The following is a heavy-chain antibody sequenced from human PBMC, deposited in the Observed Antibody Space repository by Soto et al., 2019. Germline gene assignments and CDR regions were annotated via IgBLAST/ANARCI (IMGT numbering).Heavy chain of an antibody. D-gene: IGHD6-6*01. J-gene: IGHJ4*02. CDR2: IYYSGST. CDR1: GGSISSYY. V-gene: IGHV4-59*08. Sequence: SETLSLTCTVSGGSISSYYWSWIRQPPGKGLEWIGYIYYSGSTNYNPSLKSRVTISVDTSKNQFSLKLSSVTAADTAVYYCAGHNSSSSPGFDYWGQGTLVTVSS. CDR3: AGHNSSSSPGFDY.